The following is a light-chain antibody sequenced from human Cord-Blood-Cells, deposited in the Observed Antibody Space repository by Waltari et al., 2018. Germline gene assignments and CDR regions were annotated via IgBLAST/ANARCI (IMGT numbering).Light chain of an antibody. J-gene: IGLJ3*02. CDR1: SSNIGAGYD. CDR3: QSYDSSLSWV. V-gene: IGLV1-40*01. CDR2: GNS. Sequence: QSVLTQPPSVSGAPGQRVTISCTGSSSNIGAGYDVHWYPQLPGTAPKLLIYGNSNRPSGVPDRFSGSKSGTSASLAITGLQAEDEADYYCQSYDSSLSWVFGGGTKLTVL.